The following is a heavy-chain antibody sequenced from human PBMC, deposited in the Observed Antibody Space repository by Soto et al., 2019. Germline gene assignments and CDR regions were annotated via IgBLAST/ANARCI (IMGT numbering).Heavy chain of an antibody. D-gene: IGHD3-22*01. CDR2: ISNDGSNK. CDR3: AKEWVYDSSGWSFDY. Sequence: QVQLVESGGGVVQPGRSLRLSCAASGFTFSSCGMHWVRQAPGKGLEWVAVISNDGSNKYYADSVKGRFTISRDNSKNTRDLQMNSLRAEDTAVYYCAKEWVYDSSGWSFDYWGQGTLVTVSP. CDR1: GFTFSSCG. J-gene: IGHJ4*02. V-gene: IGHV3-30*18.